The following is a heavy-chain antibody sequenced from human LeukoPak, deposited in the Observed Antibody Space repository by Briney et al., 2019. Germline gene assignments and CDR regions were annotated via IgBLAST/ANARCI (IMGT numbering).Heavy chain of an antibody. Sequence: GGSLRLSCAASGFTVSSNYMSWVRQALGKGLEWVSVIYSGGSTYYADSVKGRFTISRDNSKNTLYLQMNSLRAEDTAVYYCARDAAHLVTHWGQGTLVTVSS. CDR1: GFTVSSNY. CDR3: ARDAAHLVTH. J-gene: IGHJ4*02. CDR2: IYSGGST. V-gene: IGHV3-66*01. D-gene: IGHD5-18*01.